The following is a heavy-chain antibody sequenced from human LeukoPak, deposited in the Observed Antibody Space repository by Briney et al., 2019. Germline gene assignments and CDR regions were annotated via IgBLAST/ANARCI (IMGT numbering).Heavy chain of an antibody. J-gene: IGHJ4*02. V-gene: IGHV1-2*02. CDR1: GYTFTGYY. D-gene: IGHD3-22*01. CDR3: ARRAGDYSHPYDY. CDR2: INPNSGGT. Sequence: ASVKVSCKASGYTFTGYYMHWVRQAPGQGLEWMGWINPNSGGTNYAQKFQGRVTMTRDTSISTAYMELSRLRSDDTAVYYCARRAGDYSHPYDYWGQGTLVTVSS.